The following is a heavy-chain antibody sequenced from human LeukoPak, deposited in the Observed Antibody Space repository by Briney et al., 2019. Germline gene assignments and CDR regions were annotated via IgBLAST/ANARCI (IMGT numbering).Heavy chain of an antibody. D-gene: IGHD3-16*01. CDR3: AIVMITFGGVIDP. CDR1: GYTFTGYY. V-gene: IGHV1-2*02. Sequence: ASVKVSCKASGYTFTGYYMHWVRQAPGHGLEWMGWINPNSGGTNYAQKFQGRVTMTRDTSISTAYMELSRLRSDDTAVYYCAIVMITFGGVIDPWGQGTLVTVSS. CDR2: INPNSGGT. J-gene: IGHJ5*02.